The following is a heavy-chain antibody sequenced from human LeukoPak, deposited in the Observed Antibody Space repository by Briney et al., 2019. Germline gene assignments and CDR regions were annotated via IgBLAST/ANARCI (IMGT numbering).Heavy chain of an antibody. CDR1: GFTVSSNY. D-gene: IGHD1-7*01. Sequence: PGGSLRLSCAASGFTVSSNYMSWVRQAPGKGLKWVSVIYSGGSTYYADSVKGRFTISRDNSKNTLYLQMNSLRAEDTAVYYCARGMDWNYVGWFDPWGQGTLVTVSS. V-gene: IGHV3-53*01. J-gene: IGHJ5*02. CDR2: IYSGGST. CDR3: ARGMDWNYVGWFDP.